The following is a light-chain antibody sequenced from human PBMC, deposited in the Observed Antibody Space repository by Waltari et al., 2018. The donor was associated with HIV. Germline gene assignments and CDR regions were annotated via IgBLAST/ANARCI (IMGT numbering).Light chain of an antibody. J-gene: IGLJ1*01. CDR1: SGDIAPYDS. V-gene: IGLV2-8*01. CDR2: EVT. CDR3: SSYAANFNYVFGSSYGGNSFYV. Sequence: QSVLTQPPSASGSLGHSVTISCTGTSGDIAPYDSVSWYRPYTGNATKLIIPEVTKRPSGVPDRFFGSKSGNTASLTVFALQPEDEADYYCSSYAANFNYVFGSSYGGNSFYVFGNGTRVTVL.